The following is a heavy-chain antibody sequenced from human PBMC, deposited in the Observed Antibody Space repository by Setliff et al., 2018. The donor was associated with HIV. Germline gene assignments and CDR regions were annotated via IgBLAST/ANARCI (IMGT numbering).Heavy chain of an antibody. Sequence: SETLSLTCAVCGGSFSGYYWNWIRQSPGKGLEWIGEINHSGSTNYNPSLKSRITISVDTSKKQFSLKLNSVTAADTAVYYCARGPAEWQIVVVPAAHWYFDLWGRGTLVTVSS. CDR3: ARGPAEWQIVVVPAAHWYFDL. CDR2: INHSGST. J-gene: IGHJ2*01. D-gene: IGHD2-2*01. CDR1: GGSFSGYY. V-gene: IGHV4-34*01.